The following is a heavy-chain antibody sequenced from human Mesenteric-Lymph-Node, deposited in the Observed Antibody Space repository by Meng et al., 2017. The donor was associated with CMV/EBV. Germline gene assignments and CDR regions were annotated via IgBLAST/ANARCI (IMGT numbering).Heavy chain of an antibody. D-gene: IGHD2/OR15-2a*01. V-gene: IGHV4-39*01. J-gene: IGHJ5*02. CDR2: IYYSGST. Sequence: SETLSLTCTVSGGSISSSAYYWGWIRQPPGKGLEWIGSIYYSGSTYYNPSLKSRVTISVDTSKNQFSLKLSSVTAADTAVYYCARLLDWFDPWGQGTLVTVSS. CDR3: ARLLDWFDP. CDR1: GGSISSSAYY.